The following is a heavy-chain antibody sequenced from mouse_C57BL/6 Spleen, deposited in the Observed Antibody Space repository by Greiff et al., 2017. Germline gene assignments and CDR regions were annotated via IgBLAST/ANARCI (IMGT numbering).Heavy chain of an antibody. D-gene: IGHD2-4*01. V-gene: IGHV5-17*01. J-gene: IGHJ4*01. Sequence: DVKLVESGGGLVKPGGSLKLSCAASGFTFSDYGMHWVRQAPEKGLEWVAYISSGSSTIYYADTVKGRFTISRDNAKNTLFLQMTSLRSEDTAMYYCAGGLRDYAMDYWGQGTSVTVSS. CDR3: AGGLRDYAMDY. CDR2: ISSGSSTI. CDR1: GFTFSDYG.